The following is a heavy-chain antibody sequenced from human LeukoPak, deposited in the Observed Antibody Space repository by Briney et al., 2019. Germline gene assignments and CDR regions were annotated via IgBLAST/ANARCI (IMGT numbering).Heavy chain of an antibody. J-gene: IGHJ4*02. CDR3: ARDNTYYDFWSGYYILDY. CDR1: GFTFSSYS. V-gene: IGHV3-48*01. CDR2: ISSSSSTI. Sequence: GGSLRLSCAASGFTFSSYSMNWVRQAPGKGLEWVSYISSSSSTIYYADSVKGRFTISRDNAKNSLYLQMNSLRAEDTAVYYCARDNTYYDFWSGYYILDYWGQGTLVTVSS. D-gene: IGHD3-3*01.